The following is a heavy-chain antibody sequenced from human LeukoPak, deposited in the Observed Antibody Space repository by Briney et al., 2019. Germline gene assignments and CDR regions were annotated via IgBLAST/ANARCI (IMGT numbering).Heavy chain of an antibody. CDR3: ARDDRSVLGAFDI. V-gene: IGHV3-21*01. Sequence: GGSLRLSCAASGFTFSSYSMNRVRQAPGKGLEWVSSISSSSSYIYYADSVKGRFTISRDNAKNSLYLQMNSLRAEDTAVYYCARDDRSVLGAFDIWGQGTMVTVSS. D-gene: IGHD5/OR15-5a*01. CDR2: ISSSSSYI. CDR1: GFTFSSYS. J-gene: IGHJ3*02.